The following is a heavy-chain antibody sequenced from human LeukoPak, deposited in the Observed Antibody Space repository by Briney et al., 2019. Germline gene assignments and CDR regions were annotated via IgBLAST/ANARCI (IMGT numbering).Heavy chain of an antibody. V-gene: IGHV3-23*01. CDR2: ITGSGGDT. Sequence: PGGSLRLSCEASAFTFGNSAMTWVRQAPGKWLEYVSSITGSGGDTFYADSVKGRFNISRDNSKNTLSLQMNSLRVDDTGVYYCAKEGAGSGWYWDYWGQGTLVTVSS. J-gene: IGHJ4*02. CDR1: AFTFGNSA. D-gene: IGHD6-19*01. CDR3: AKEGAGSGWYWDY.